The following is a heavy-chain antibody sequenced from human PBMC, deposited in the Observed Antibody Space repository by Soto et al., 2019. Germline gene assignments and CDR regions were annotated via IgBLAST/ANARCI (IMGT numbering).Heavy chain of an antibody. Sequence: QVQLQESCPGVGKPSYTLSLTCAVSGYSISSSNWCGWVRQPPGKGLEWIGNIYYRGISYYNPSLKTRVTMSVDTSKDQFSLKLSSVTAVDTAVYYCARTVQRFLGALDVWGQGTTVPVSS. CDR3: ARTVQRFLGALDV. J-gene: IGHJ6*02. CDR1: GYSISSSNW. CDR2: IYYRGIS. V-gene: IGHV4-28*01. D-gene: IGHD3-3*01.